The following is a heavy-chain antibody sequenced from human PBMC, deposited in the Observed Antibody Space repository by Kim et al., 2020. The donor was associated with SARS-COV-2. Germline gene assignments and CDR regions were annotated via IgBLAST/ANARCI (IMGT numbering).Heavy chain of an antibody. Sequence: IYYADSVKGRFTIARDNAKNSLYLQMNSLRAEDTAVYYWAREASSGGFDYWGQGTLVTVS. CDR2: I. V-gene: IGHV3-21*01. J-gene: IGHJ4*02. CDR3: AREASSGGFDY. D-gene: IGHD3-22*01.